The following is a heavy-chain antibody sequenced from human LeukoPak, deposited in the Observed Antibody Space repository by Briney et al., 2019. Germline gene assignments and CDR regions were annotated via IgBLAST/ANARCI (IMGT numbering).Heavy chain of an antibody. CDR2: IYYSGST. J-gene: IGHJ4*02. V-gene: IGHV4-59*01. CDR3: ARARRRNWNYFDY. Sequence: SETLSLTCTVSGGSISSYYWSWIRQPPGKGLEWIGYIYYSGSTNYNPSLKSRVTISVDTSKNQFSLKLSSVTAVDTAVYYCARARRRNWNYFDYWGQGTLVTVSS. D-gene: IGHD1-1*01. CDR1: GGSISSYY.